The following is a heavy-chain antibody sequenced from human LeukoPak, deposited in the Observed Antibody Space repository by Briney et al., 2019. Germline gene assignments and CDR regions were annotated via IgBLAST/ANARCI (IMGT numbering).Heavy chain of an antibody. CDR2: IIPILGIA. D-gene: IGHD1-14*01. CDR1: GYTFTGYY. CDR3: ARCYAPGIRTPNWFDP. V-gene: IGHV1-69*02. J-gene: IGHJ5*02. Sequence: GASVKVCCKASGYTFTGYYMHWVRQAPGQGLEWMGRIIPILGIANYAQKFQGRVTITADKSTSTAYMELSSLRSEDTAVYYCARCYAPGIRTPNWFDPWGQGTLVTVSS.